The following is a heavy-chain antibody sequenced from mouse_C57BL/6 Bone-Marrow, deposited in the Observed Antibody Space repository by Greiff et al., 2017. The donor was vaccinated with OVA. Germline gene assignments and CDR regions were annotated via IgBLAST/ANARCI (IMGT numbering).Heavy chain of an antibody. V-gene: IGHV1-4*01. J-gene: IGHJ2*01. CDR1: GYTFTSYT. Sequence: VKLQESGAELARPGASVKMSCKASGYTFTSYTIHWVEQRPGQGLEWIGYIDPTNDYTNYNQKFKGKATLTADKSSSTAYMQLSSLTSEDSAVYYCTRGYYFDYWGQGTTLTVSS. CDR3: TRGYYFDY. CDR2: IDPTNDYT.